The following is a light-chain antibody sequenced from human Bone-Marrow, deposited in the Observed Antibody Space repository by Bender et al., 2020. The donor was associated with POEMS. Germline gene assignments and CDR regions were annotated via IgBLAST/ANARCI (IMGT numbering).Light chain of an antibody. CDR3: CSWAGGSTFYV. J-gene: IGLJ1*01. CDR1: TSDV. CDR2: DVT. Sequence: QSALTQPRSVSGSPGQSVTISCSGTTSDVVSWYQQHPGKAPKLLIYDVTKWPSGVPDRFSGSKSGNTASLTISGLQAEDEADYYCCSWAGGSTFYVFGTGTKVTVL. V-gene: IGLV2-11*01.